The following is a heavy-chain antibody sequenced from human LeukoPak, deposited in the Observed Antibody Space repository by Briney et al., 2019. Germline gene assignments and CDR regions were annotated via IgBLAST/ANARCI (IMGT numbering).Heavy chain of an antibody. J-gene: IGHJ3*02. Sequence: GASVKVSCKASGGTFSSYAISWVRQAPGQGLEWMGGIIPIFGTANYAQKFQGRVTITADKSTSTAYMELSSLRSEDTAVYYCARDSSGRGGAAFDIWGQGTMVTVSS. CDR3: ARDSSGRGGAAFDI. V-gene: IGHV1-69*06. CDR2: IIPIFGTA. D-gene: IGHD6-19*01. CDR1: GGTFSSYA.